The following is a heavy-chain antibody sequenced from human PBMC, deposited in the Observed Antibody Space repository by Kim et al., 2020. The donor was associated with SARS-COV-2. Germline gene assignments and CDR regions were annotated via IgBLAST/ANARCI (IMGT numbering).Heavy chain of an antibody. CDR1: GASMNGYY. CDR3: ARGIWGKYFDL. V-gene: IGHV4-4*07. Sequence: SETLSLTCTVSGASMNGYYWSWLRQSAGKGLEWIGHIYIGGSTRFHPSLKSRLSMSADTSEKQISLTLTSMTAADTAVYYCARGIWGKYFDLWGRGALVTVSS. J-gene: IGHJ2*01. D-gene: IGHD3-16*01. CDR2: IYIGGST.